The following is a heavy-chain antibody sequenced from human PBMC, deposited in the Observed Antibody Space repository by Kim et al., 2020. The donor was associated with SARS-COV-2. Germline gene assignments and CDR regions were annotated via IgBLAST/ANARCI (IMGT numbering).Heavy chain of an antibody. CDR1: GFTFSSYA. V-gene: IGHV3-23*01. D-gene: IGHD2-15*01. J-gene: IGHJ4*02. CDR2: ISGSGGST. CDR3: AKIVWRGMYFDY. Sequence: GGSLRLSCAASGFTFSSYAMSWVRQAPGKGLEWVSAISGSGGSTYYADSVKGRFTISRDNSKNTLYLQMNSLSAEDTAVYYCAKIVWRGMYFDYWGQGTLVTVSS.